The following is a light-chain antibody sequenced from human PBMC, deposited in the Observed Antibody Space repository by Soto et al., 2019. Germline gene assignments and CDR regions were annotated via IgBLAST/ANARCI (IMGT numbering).Light chain of an antibody. CDR3: SSFADGFNVV. CDR1: SSNIGSNT. CDR2: SNN. Sequence: QAVVTQPPSASGTPGQRVTISCSGSSSNIGSNTVNWYQQLPGTAPKLLIYSNNQRPSGVPDRFSGSKSGTSASLAISGLQSEDEAEYFCSSFADGFNVVFGGGTKLTVL. V-gene: IGLV1-44*01. J-gene: IGLJ2*01.